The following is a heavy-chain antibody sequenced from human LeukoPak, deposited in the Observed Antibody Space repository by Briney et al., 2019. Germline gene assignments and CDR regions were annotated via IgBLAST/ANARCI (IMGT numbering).Heavy chain of an antibody. CDR2: ISTSGGST. Sequence: TGGSLRLSCAASGFTFSSSAMSWVRQAPGKGLEWVSDISTSGGSTNYADSAKGRFTISRDNSKNTLYMQMNSLRAEDTAVYYCAKALGAVAGTLDYWGQGTLVTVSS. D-gene: IGHD6-19*01. CDR3: AKALGAVAGTLDY. J-gene: IGHJ4*02. CDR1: GFTFSSSA. V-gene: IGHV3-23*01.